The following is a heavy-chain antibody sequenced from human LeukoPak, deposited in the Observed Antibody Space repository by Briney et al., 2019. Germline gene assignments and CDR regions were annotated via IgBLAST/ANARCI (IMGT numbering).Heavy chain of an antibody. CDR1: GGTFSSYA. CDR3: ARYRGMVVVPAATSWFDP. CDR2: IIPIFGTA. J-gene: IGHJ5*02. D-gene: IGHD2-2*01. V-gene: IGHV1-69*01. Sequence: SVKLSCKASGGTFSSYAISWVRQAPGQGLEWMGGIIPIFGTANYAQKFQGRVTITGDESTSTAYMELRSVRSEDTAVYYCARYRGMVVVPAATSWFDPWGQGTLVSVSS.